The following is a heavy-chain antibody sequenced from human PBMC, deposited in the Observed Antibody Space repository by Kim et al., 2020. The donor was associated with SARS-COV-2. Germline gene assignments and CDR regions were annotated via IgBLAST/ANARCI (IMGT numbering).Heavy chain of an antibody. Sequence: SVKVSCKASGGTFSSYAISWVRQAPGQGLEWMGGIIPIFGTANYAQKFQGRVTITADESTSTAYMELSSLRSEDTAVYYCARESWAKGDIVVVPAAPRHGDYYYYGMDVWGQGTTVTVSS. J-gene: IGHJ6*02. D-gene: IGHD2-2*01. CDR2: IIPIFGTA. CDR3: ARESWAKGDIVVVPAAPRHGDYYYYGMDV. CDR1: GGTFSSYA. V-gene: IGHV1-69*13.